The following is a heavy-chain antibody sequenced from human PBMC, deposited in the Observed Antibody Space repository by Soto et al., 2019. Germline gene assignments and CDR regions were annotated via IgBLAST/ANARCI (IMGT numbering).Heavy chain of an antibody. CDR1: GFGFSTYG. J-gene: IGHJ4*02. V-gene: IGHV3-23*01. CDR2: VSGGSGVT. D-gene: IGHD1-1*01. Sequence: EVQLLESGGGLVQPGGSLRLSCAVSGFGFSTYGVTWVRQAPGKGLEWVSGVSGGSGVTPYADSVKGRFTITGDNSKNTVYLHMNSLRVEDTAVYYCAKWNGYGDYWGQGTLVTVSS. CDR3: AKWNGYGDY.